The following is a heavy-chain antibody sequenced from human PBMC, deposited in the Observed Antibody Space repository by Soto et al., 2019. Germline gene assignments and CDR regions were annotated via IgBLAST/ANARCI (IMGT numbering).Heavy chain of an antibody. CDR3: VRERGLSCFYGMDV. J-gene: IGHJ6*02. V-gene: IGHV3-21*01. Sequence: PGGSLRLSCAASGFTFSSYSMNWVRQASGKGLEWVSSITSSSGHIYYADSVKGRFTISRDNARNSLYLQMNSLRAEDTAVYYFVRERGLSCFYGMDVWGQGTTVTVSS. D-gene: IGHD3-16*01. CDR2: ITSSSGHI. CDR1: GFTFSSYS.